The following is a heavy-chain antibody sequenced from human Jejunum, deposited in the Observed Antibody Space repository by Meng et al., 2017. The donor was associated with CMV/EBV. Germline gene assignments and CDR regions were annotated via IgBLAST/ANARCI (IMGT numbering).Heavy chain of an antibody. V-gene: IGHV3-72*01. CDR3: VRGHNSFDY. D-gene: IGHD1-14*01. J-gene: IGHJ4*02. CDR1: EFTLSGHY. CDR2: SRIKAENYIT. Sequence: LSCAVSEFTLSGHYMDWVRQDTGRGLEWVARSRIKAENYITQYAASVKGRFTISRDDSNNSLFLQMSSLMTEDTAVYYCVRGHNSFDYWGQGTLVTVSS.